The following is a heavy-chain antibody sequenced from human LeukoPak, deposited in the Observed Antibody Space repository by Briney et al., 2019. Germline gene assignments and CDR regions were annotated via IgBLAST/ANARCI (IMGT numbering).Heavy chain of an antibody. Sequence: SETLSLTCTVSGGSMSSSSYYWGWIRQPPGKGLEWIGSIYYSGSTYYNPSLKSRVTISVDTSKNQFSLKLSSVTAADTAVYYCARVWQLANDYWGQGTLVTVSS. D-gene: IGHD6-13*01. V-gene: IGHV4-39*07. J-gene: IGHJ4*02. CDR2: IYYSGST. CDR1: GGSMSSSSYY. CDR3: ARVWQLANDY.